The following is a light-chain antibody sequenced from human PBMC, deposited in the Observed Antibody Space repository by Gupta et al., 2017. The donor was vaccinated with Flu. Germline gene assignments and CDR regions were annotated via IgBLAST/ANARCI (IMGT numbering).Light chain of an antibody. CDR3: QQNYSTPT. CDR2: VAS. Sequence: DIQMTQSPSSLSASVGDRVTITCRASQSISSCLNWYQQKPGKAPKLLIYVASRLQSGVPSRFSGSGSGTDFTLTSSRQQHEDFANYYWQQNYSTPTFGQGTKLEIK. CDR1: QSISSC. J-gene: IGKJ2*01. V-gene: IGKV1-39*01.